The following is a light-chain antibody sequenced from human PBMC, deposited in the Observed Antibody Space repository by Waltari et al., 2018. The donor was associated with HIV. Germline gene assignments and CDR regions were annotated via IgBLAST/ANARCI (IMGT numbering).Light chain of an antibody. V-gene: IGKV1-39*01. CDR2: DAS. J-gene: IGKJ3*01. Sequence: DIQMTQSPSSLSASVGDSVTITCRASQTVNNKLNWYQQKPGEAPKVVIYDASTLESGVPSRFRGGGSRTGFTLTITSLQLDDFATYFCQQSFSYPLTFGPGTKVDI. CDR1: QTVNNK. CDR3: QQSFSYPLT.